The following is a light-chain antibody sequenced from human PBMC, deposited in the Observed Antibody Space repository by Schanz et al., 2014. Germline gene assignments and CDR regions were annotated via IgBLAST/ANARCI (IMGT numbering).Light chain of an antibody. CDR2: RAS. J-gene: IGKJ4*01. V-gene: IGKV3-15*01. CDR3: QQYDNWPRT. CDR1: QSVSSN. Sequence: EIVMTHSPATLSVSPGERATLSCWASQSVSSNLAWYQQKPGQAPRLLIHRASTRATDIPARFGGSGSGTEFTLTISSLQSEDFAAYYCQQYDNWPRTFGGGTKVEIK.